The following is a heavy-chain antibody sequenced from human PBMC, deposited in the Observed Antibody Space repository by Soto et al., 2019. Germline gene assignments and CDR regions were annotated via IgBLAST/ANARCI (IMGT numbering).Heavy chain of an antibody. CDR2: IYPGGSET. Sequence: PGESLKISCKGSGYSFTTYRIGWIRQMPGKGLEWMGIIYPGGSETRYSPSFQGQVTISADKSNTTAYLQWSGLKASDTSIYYCARQRIEAAFDAFDIWGQGTMVTVSS. CDR3: ARQRIEAAFDAFDI. J-gene: IGHJ3*02. D-gene: IGHD6-13*01. V-gene: IGHV5-51*01. CDR1: GYSFTTYR.